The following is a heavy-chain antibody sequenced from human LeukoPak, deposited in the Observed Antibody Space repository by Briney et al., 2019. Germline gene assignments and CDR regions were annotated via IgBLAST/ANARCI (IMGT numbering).Heavy chain of an antibody. V-gene: IGHV4-59*08. D-gene: IGHD3-22*01. CDR1: GGSISSYY. Sequence: SETLSLTCTVSGGSISSYYWSWIRQPPGKGLEWIGYIYYSGSTNYNPSLKSRVSISVDTSKNQFSLKLSSVTAADTAVYYCARHVDYHDSSGSSNFQHWGQGTLVTVSS. CDR2: IYYSGST. CDR3: ARHVDYHDSSGSSNFQH. J-gene: IGHJ1*01.